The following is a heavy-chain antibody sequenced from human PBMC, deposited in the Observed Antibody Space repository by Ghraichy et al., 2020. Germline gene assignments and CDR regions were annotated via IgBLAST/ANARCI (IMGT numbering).Heavy chain of an antibody. CDR3: ARDLSYGALDY. CDR1: GFPFNNFW. CDR2: INDDGKET. J-gene: IGHJ4*02. V-gene: IGHV3-7*03. Sequence: LSLTCAASGFPFNNFWMTWVRQAPGKGLEWVANINDDGKETYYVDSVKGRFTISRDNAKYSLYLQMNSLRREDTAVYFCARDLSYGALDYWGQGTLVTVSS. D-gene: IGHD4-17*01.